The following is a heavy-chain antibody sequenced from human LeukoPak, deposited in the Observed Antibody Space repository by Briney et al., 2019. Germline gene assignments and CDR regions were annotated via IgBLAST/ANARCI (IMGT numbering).Heavy chain of an antibody. Sequence: GGSLRLSCAASGFTFSSYAMSWVRQAPGKGLEWVSAISGSGGSTYYADSVKGRFTISRDNSKNTLYLQMNSLRAEDTAVYYCAKDGDIVVVPAAMAFDYWGRGTLVTVSS. D-gene: IGHD2-2*01. V-gene: IGHV3-23*01. J-gene: IGHJ4*02. CDR3: AKDGDIVVVPAAMAFDY. CDR2: ISGSGGST. CDR1: GFTFSSYA.